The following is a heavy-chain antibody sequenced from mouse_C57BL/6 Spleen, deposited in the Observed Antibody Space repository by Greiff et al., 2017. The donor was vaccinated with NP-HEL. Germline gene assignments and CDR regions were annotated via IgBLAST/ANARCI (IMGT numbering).Heavy chain of an antibody. CDR1: GYTFTSYW. Sequence: QVQLQQPGAELVMPGASVKLSCKASGYTFTSYWMHWVKQRPGQGLEWIGEIDPSDSYPNYNQKFKGKSTLTVDKSSSTAYMQLSSLTSEDSAVYYCASLLTGTYFDVWGTGTTVTVSS. V-gene: IGHV1-69*01. D-gene: IGHD4-1*01. CDR2: IDPSDSYP. J-gene: IGHJ1*03. CDR3: ASLLTGTYFDV.